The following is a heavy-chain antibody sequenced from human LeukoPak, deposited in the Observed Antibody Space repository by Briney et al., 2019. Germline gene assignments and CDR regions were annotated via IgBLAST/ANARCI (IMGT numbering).Heavy chain of an antibody. CDR1: GYTFTGYY. V-gene: IGHV1-2*02. CDR3: AREGGRDYGSGTGTNAFDI. J-gene: IGHJ3*02. Sequence: ASVKVSCKASGYTFTGYYMHWVRQAPGQGLEWMGWINPNSGGTNYAQKFQGRVTMTRDTSISTAYMELSRLRSDDTAVYYCAREGGRDYGSGTGTNAFDIWGQGTVVTVSS. D-gene: IGHD3-10*01. CDR2: INPNSGGT.